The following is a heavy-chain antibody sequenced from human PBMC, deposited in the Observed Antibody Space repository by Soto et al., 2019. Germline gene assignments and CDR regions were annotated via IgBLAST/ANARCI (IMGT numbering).Heavy chain of an antibody. J-gene: IGHJ6*02. CDR2: IYYSGST. Sequence: SETLSLTCTVSGGSISSSSYYWGWIRQPPGKGLEWIGSIYYSGSTYYNPSLKSRVTISVDTSKYQFSLKLSSVTAADTAVYYCARPGIAAAVVVAGNKYYYGMDVWGQGTTVTVSS. V-gene: IGHV4-39*01. CDR3: ARPGIAAAVVVAGNKYYYGMDV. CDR1: GGSISSSSYY. D-gene: IGHD6-13*01.